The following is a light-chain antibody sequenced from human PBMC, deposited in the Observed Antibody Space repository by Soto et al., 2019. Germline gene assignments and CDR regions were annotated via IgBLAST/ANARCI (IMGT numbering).Light chain of an antibody. Sequence: EIVMTQSPATLSVSPGERATLSCRASQSVSSNLAWYQQKPGQAPRLLIYGASTRATGVPDRFSGSGSGTDFTLTISRLEPEDFAVYYCHYYGRSPLPFGGGTKVDIK. CDR1: QSVSSN. V-gene: IGKV3-20*01. CDR2: GAS. J-gene: IGKJ4*01. CDR3: HYYGRSPLP.